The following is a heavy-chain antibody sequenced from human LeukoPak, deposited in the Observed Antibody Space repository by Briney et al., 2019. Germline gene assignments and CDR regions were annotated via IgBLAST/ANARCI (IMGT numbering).Heavy chain of an antibody. V-gene: IGHV3-43D*03. CDR1: GFTFDDYA. CDR2: ISWDGGST. D-gene: IGHD2-2*01. Sequence: PGGSLRLSCAASGFTFDDYAMHWVRHAPGKGLEWVSFISWDGGSTYYADSVKGRFTISRDNSKNSLYLQMNSLRAEDTALYYCAKEGYCSSTSCYGLDYWGQGTLVTVSS. CDR3: AKEGYCSSTSCYGLDY. J-gene: IGHJ4*02.